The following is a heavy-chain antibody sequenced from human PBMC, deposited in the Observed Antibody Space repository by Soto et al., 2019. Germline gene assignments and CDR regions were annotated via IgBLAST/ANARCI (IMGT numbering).Heavy chain of an antibody. CDR1: GGTFSSYA. Sequence: QVQLVQSGAEVKKPGSSVTFSCKASGGTFSSYAISWVRQAPRPGLEWMGGIIPIFGTANYAQKFQGRVTITADESTSTAYMELSSLRSEDTAVYYCARDYGDYEYYFDYWGQGTLVTVSS. CDR2: IIPIFGTA. D-gene: IGHD4-17*01. J-gene: IGHJ4*02. V-gene: IGHV1-69*01. CDR3: ARDYGDYEYYFDY.